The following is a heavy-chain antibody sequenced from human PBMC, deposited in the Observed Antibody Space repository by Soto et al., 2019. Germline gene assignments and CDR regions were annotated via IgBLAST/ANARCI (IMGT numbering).Heavy chain of an antibody. J-gene: IGHJ6*03. CDR2: IYYSGST. CDR1: GGSSSSYY. CDR3: ARHREYQLLSPRGGYYYYYYMDV. D-gene: IGHD2-2*01. Sequence: PSETLSLTCTVSGGSSSSYYWSWIRQPPGKGLEWIGYIYYSGSTNYNPSLKSRVTISVDTSKNQFSLKLSSVTAADTAVYYCARHREYQLLSPRGGYYYYYYMDVWGKGTTVTVSS. V-gene: IGHV4-59*08.